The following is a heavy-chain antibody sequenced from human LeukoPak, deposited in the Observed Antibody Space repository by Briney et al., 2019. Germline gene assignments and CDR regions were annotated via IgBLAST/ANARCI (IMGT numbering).Heavy chain of an antibody. CDR2: IYYSGST. CDR3: ARVGKHDYDSSGYYAIDY. Sequence: PSETLSLTCTVSGGSISSSSYYWGWIRQPPGKGLEWIGSIYYSGSTYYNPSLKSRVTISVDTSKNQFSLKLSSVTAADTAVYYCARVGKHDYDSSGYYAIDYWGQGTLVTVSS. J-gene: IGHJ4*02. CDR1: GGSISSSSYY. D-gene: IGHD3-22*01. V-gene: IGHV4-39*07.